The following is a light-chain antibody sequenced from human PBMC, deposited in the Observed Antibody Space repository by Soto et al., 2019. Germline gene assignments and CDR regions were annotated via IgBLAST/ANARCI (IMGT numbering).Light chain of an antibody. CDR1: QSVSSSF. Sequence: EIVLTQSPGTLSLSPGERATLSCRASQSVSSSFLAWYQQKPGQAPRLLMYGVSTRATGIPDRFSGSGSGTDFTLTLSRLEPEDFAMYYCQQYTSLPLTFGQGSKLDIK. J-gene: IGKJ2*01. CDR2: GVS. CDR3: QQYTSLPLT. V-gene: IGKV3-20*01.